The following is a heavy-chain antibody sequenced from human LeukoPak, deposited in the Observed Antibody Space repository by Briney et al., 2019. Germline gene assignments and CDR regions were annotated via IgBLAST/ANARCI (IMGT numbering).Heavy chain of an antibody. CDR2: IGTAGDT. D-gene: IGHD2-2*01. Sequence: GGSLRLSCAASGFTFSSYDMHWVRQATGKGLEWVSAIGTAGDTYYPGSVKGRFTISRENATNSLYLQMNSLRAGDTAVYYCARGAEGVPAAIGGAFDIWGQGTMVTVSS. CDR1: GFTFSSYD. V-gene: IGHV3-13*01. J-gene: IGHJ3*02. CDR3: ARGAEGVPAAIGGAFDI.